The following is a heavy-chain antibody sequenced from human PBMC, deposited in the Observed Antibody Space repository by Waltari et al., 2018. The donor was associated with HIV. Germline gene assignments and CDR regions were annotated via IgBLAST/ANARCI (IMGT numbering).Heavy chain of an antibody. Sequence: EVQLVESGGGLVQPGGSLRLSCAASGFTFSSCEMNWFRQAPGKGVEWVSNVNSSGSTISNADSVNGQFTISRDNAKNSLYLQMNSLRAEDTAVYYCARGITMVRGVIDYWGQGTLVTVSS. J-gene: IGHJ4*02. V-gene: IGHV3-48*03. D-gene: IGHD3-10*01. CDR1: GFTFSSCE. CDR2: VNSSGSTI. CDR3: ARGITMVRGVIDY.